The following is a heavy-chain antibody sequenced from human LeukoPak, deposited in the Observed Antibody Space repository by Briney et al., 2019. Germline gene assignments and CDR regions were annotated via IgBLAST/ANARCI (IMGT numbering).Heavy chain of an antibody. J-gene: IGHJ3*02. Sequence: GESLRLSCAASGFIFSSYWMSWVRQAPGKGLEWVSYITSGSTAIYYADSVKGRFTISRDNAKNSLFLQMNSLRDEDTAVYYCARSSTYAFDIWGQGTMVTVSS. D-gene: IGHD2-2*01. V-gene: IGHV3-48*02. CDR3: ARSSTYAFDI. CDR1: GFIFSSYW. CDR2: ITSGSTAI.